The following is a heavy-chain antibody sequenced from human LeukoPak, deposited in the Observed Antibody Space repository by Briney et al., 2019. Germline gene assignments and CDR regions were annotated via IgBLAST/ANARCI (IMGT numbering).Heavy chain of an antibody. CDR1: GFTFSSYS. V-gene: IGHV3-48*01. J-gene: IGHJ4*02. CDR3: ARGRSEFDIVVVPAAKNYFDY. Sequence: GGSLRLSCAASGFTFSSYSMNWVRQAPGKGLEWVSYISSSSSTIYYADSVKGRFTISRDNAKNSLYLQMNSLRAEDTAVYYCARGRSEFDIVVVPAAKNYFDYWGQGTLVTVSS. D-gene: IGHD2-2*01. CDR2: ISSSSSTI.